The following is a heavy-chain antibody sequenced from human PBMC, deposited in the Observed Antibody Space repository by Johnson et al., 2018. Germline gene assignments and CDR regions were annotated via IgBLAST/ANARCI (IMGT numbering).Heavy chain of an antibody. V-gene: IGHV3-9*01. J-gene: IGHJ6*02. CDR3: GKDIREGGMDV. CDR2: IDWNSGRV. D-gene: IGHD3-3*01. Sequence: VQLVESGGGLVQPGGSLRLSCAASVFTFDGFAMHWVRQAPGKGLEWVSGIDWNSGRVGYADPVKGRFTLARDDAKNSLYLQKNSLRPEDTALYYCGKDIREGGMDVWGQGTTVIVSS. CDR1: VFTFDGFA.